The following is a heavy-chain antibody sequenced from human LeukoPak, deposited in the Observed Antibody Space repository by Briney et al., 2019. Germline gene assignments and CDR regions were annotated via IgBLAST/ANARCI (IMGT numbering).Heavy chain of an antibody. CDR2: INHSGST. V-gene: IGHV4-34*01. J-gene: IGHJ4*02. D-gene: IGHD6-19*01. CDR3: ARQWLVSPLFDY. CDR1: GGSFSGYY. Sequence: SETLSLTCAVYGGSFSGYYWSWIRQPPGKGLEWIGEINHSGSTNYNPSLRSRVTVSVHTSKNQLSLKLRSVPAADTAVYYCARQWLVSPLFDYWGQGTLVTVSS.